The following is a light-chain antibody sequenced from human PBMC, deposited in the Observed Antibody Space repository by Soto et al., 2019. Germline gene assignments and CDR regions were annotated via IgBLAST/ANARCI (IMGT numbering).Light chain of an antibody. Sequence: DIQMTRSPSTLSASVGDGVTITGRASETLTTSLAWYQQQPGTAPKVLIYDASTLESGVPSRLSRTGSGTELALPVSGLQAADRAAYYCHHYGDYRRTFGQRTKVDIK. CDR3: HHYGDYRRT. J-gene: IGKJ1*01. CDR2: DAS. CDR1: ETLTTS. V-gene: IGKV1-5*01.